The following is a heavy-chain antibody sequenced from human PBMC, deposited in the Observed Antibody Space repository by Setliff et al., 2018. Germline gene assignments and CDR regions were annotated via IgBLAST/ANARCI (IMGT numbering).Heavy chain of an antibody. V-gene: IGHV5-51*01. CDR3: ARQPKVDSSGLKCLDY. Sequence: GESLKISCKASGYNFATYWIGWVRQMPGKGLEWMGIIYPSDSDTRYNPSFQGQVTISADKSINTAYLQWSSLKASDTAMYYCARQPKVDSSGLKCLDYWGQGTLVAVSS. J-gene: IGHJ4*02. D-gene: IGHD6-19*01. CDR2: IYPSDSDT. CDR1: GYNFATYW.